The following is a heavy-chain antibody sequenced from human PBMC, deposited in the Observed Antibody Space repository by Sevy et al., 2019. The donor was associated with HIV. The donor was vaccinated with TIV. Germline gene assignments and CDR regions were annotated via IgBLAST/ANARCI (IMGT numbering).Heavy chain of an antibody. V-gene: IGHV3-30-3*01. CDR3: ARGCYYYDSSGYLNY. Sequence: GGSLRLSCATSVFTFSNYAMHWVRQAPGKGLEWVAIISYDGSNKYYADSVKGRFTISRDNSKNTLYLHMNTLRPEDTAVYYCARGCYYYDSSGYLNYWGQGTLVTVSS. J-gene: IGHJ4*02. CDR1: VFTFSNYA. D-gene: IGHD3-22*01. CDR2: ISYDGSNK.